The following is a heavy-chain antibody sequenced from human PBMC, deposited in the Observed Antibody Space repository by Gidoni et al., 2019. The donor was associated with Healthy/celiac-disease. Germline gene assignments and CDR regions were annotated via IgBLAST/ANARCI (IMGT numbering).Heavy chain of an antibody. V-gene: IGHV5-51*01. CDR3: ARRIGGYDSSGYYLAFDY. CDR2: IYPGDSDT. CDR1: GYSCTSSG. Sequence: QLVQSGAEVKKPGESLKISCKGSGYSCTSSGRGWVRQMPGKGLEWMGIIYPGDSDTRDSPSFQGQVTISADKSISTAYLQWSSLKASDTAMYYCARRIGGYDSSGYYLAFDYWGQGTLVTVSS. J-gene: IGHJ4*02. D-gene: IGHD3-22*01.